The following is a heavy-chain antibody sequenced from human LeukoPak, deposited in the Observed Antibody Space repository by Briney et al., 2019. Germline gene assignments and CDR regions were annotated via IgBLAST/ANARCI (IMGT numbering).Heavy chain of an antibody. J-gene: IGHJ3*01. CDR3: AKQYYDFWSGYLAVAFDL. Sequence: GGSLRLSCAASGFTFSSYAMSWVRQAPGKGLERVSAISGSGGSTYYADSVKGRFTISRDNSKNTLYLQMNSLRAEDTAVYYCAKQYYDFWSGYLAVAFDLWGQGTMVSVSS. CDR2: ISGSGGST. D-gene: IGHD3-3*01. CDR1: GFTFSSYA. V-gene: IGHV3-23*01.